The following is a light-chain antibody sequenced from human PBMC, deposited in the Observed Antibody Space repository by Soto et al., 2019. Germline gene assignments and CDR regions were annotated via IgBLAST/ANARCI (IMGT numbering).Light chain of an antibody. Sequence: LTQPASVSGSPGQSITISCTGTSSDVGGYNYVSWYQQHPGKAPKLMIYDVSNRPSGVSNRFSGSKSGNTASLTTSGLQAEDEADYYCSSYTSSSTLHYVFGTGTKVTVL. CDR1: SSDVGGYNY. CDR2: DVS. CDR3: SSYTSSSTLHYV. J-gene: IGLJ1*01. V-gene: IGLV2-14*01.